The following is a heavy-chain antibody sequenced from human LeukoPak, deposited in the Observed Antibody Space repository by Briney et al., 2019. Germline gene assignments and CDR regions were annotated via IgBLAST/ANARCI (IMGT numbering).Heavy chain of an antibody. Sequence: SVKVSCKASGGTFSSYAITWVRQAPGQGPEWMGRIIPILGIANYAQKFQGRVTITADKSTSTAYMELSSLRSEDTAVYYCARVDSGYDYYYYGMDVWGQGTTVTVSS. D-gene: IGHD5-12*01. V-gene: IGHV1-69*04. CDR1: GGTFSSYA. CDR2: IIPILGIA. CDR3: ARVDSGYDYYYYGMDV. J-gene: IGHJ6*02.